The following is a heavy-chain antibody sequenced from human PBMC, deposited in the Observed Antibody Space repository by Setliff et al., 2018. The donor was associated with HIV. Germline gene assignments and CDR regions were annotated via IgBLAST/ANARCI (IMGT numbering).Heavy chain of an antibody. CDR1: GFTLTNYY. Sequence: ASVMVSCKASGFTLTNYYIHWVRQAPGQGLEWVGIINPSGGRTKYGQRFQGRVAFTGGMSTSTVYMDLRSLESEDTAVYYCVREVPHSCYFDSWGQGTQVTVSS. CDR2: INPSGGRT. CDR3: VREVPHSCYFDS. V-gene: IGHV1-46*01. D-gene: IGHD2-15*01. J-gene: IGHJ4*02.